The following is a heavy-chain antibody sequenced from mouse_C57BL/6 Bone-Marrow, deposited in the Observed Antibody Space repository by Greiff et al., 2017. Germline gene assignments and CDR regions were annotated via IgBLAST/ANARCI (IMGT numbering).Heavy chain of an antibody. D-gene: IGHD2-4*01. J-gene: IGHJ1*03. Sequence: EVQLQQSGPVLVKPGASVKMSCKASGYTFTDYYMNWVKQSHGKSLEWIGVINPYNGGTSYNQKFKGKATLTVDKSSSTAYMELNSLTSEDSAVYYCARSYYDYEWYFDVWGTGTTVTVSS. CDR2: INPYNGGT. V-gene: IGHV1-19*01. CDR1: GYTFTDYY. CDR3: ARSYYDYEWYFDV.